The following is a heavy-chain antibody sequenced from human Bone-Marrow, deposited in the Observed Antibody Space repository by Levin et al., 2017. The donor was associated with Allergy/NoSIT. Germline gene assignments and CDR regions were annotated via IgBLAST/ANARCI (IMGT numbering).Heavy chain of an antibody. CDR1: GDSISDSHYS. Sequence: SETLSLTCTVSGDSISDSHYSWAWIRQSPGKGLQWIGNVYYSGRTYYNPSLTSPVLISLDTSKNQFSLRLDSVTAADTAVYYCAREALAYFDSWGQGTLVTVSS. J-gene: IGHJ4*02. CDR2: VYYSGRT. V-gene: IGHV4-39*07. CDR3: AREALAYFDS.